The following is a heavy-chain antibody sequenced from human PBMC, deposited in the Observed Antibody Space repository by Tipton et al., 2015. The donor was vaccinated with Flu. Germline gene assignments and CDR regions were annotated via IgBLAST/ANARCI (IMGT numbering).Heavy chain of an antibody. V-gene: IGHV3-7*01. Sequence: SLRLSCAASGFTFSSYWMNWVRQAPGKGLQWLANIKQDASEKHYVDSVKGRFSISRDNAKNSLYLQMDNLRVEDTAVYYCARTSSGWYGQIDYWGQGTLVTVSS. CDR2: IKQDASEK. CDR1: GFTFSSYW. CDR3: ARTSSGWYGQIDY. J-gene: IGHJ4*02. D-gene: IGHD6-19*01.